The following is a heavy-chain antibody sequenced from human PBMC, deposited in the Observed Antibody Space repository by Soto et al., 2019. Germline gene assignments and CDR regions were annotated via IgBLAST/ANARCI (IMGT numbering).Heavy chain of an antibody. Sequence: QLQLQESGSGLVKASQNLSLTCDVSGDSISSGGYSWSWIRQPPGKGLEWIGYIYHSGSTHYNPSLKSRVTISVNISKNQFSLKLSSVTAADTAVYYCARAGGDYHPFDYWGQGTLVTDSS. V-gene: IGHV4-30-2*01. CDR1: GDSISSGGYS. CDR2: IYHSGST. CDR3: ARAGGDYHPFDY. J-gene: IGHJ4*02. D-gene: IGHD4-17*01.